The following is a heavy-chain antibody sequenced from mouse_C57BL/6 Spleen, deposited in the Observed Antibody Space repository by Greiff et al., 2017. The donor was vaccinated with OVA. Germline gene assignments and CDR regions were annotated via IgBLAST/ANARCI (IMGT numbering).Heavy chain of an antibody. J-gene: IGHJ3*01. D-gene: IGHD2-3*01. CDR1: GYTFTSYW. CDR3: ARWYDGYSFAY. Sequence: QVQLQQPGAELVRPGSSVKLSCKASGYTFTSYWMHWVKQRPIQGLEWIGNIDPSDSETHYNQKFKDKATLTVDKSSSTAYMQLSSLTSDDSAVYYCARWYDGYSFAYWGQGTLVTVSA. V-gene: IGHV1-52*01. CDR2: IDPSDSET.